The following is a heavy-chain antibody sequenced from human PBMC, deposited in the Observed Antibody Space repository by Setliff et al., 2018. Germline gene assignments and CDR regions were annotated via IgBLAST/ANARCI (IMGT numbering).Heavy chain of an antibody. CDR3: TRDTNIVVVPPHRTAFDV. D-gene: IGHD2-2*01. V-gene: IGHV1-18*04. J-gene: IGHJ3*01. CDR1: GYTFTNYA. Sequence: GASVKVSCKASGYTFTNYAMSWMRQAPGQGLERMGWISPYNGYIIYAHKFQGRVTMTTDTSTGTADMELRNLRSDDTAVYYCTRDTNIVVVPPHRTAFDVWGQGTMVTVSS. CDR2: ISPYNGYI.